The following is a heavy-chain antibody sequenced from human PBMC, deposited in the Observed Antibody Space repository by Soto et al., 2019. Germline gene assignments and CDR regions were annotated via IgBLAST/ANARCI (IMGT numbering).Heavy chain of an antibody. CDR3: AHRRFTYYYGSGSYSGWFDP. CDR1: GFSLSTSGVG. J-gene: IGHJ5*02. CDR2: IYWDDDK. D-gene: IGHD3-10*01. Sequence: QITLKESGPTLVKPTQTLTLTCTFSGFSLSTSGVGVGWIRQPPGKALEWLALIYWDDDKRYSPSLKSRLTITKDISKNQVVLTMTTMDPVDTATYYCAHRRFTYYYGSGSYSGWFDPWGQGTLVTVSS. V-gene: IGHV2-5*02.